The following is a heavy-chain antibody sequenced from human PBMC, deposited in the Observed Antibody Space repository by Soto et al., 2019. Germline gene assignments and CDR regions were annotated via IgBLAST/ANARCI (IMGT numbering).Heavy chain of an antibody. J-gene: IGHJ4*02. CDR2: IIPTIGTT. V-gene: IGHV1-69*13. Sequence: GASVKVSCKASGDTFTIFAISWVRQAPGQGLEWMGGIIPTIGTTNYAQRFQGRITITGDESTGTAYMELSSLKSEDTAVYYCARDLGSGYDPGDYWGQGTLVTVSS. D-gene: IGHD5-12*01. CDR3: ARDLGSGYDPGDY. CDR1: GDTFTIFA.